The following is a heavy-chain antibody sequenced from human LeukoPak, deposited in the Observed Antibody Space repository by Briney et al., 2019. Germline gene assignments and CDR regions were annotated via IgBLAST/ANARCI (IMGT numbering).Heavy chain of an antibody. CDR1: GFTFSNYG. J-gene: IGHJ4*02. CDR3: TKGISTQDYRFFF. V-gene: IGHV3-30*02. D-gene: IGHD3-16*02. Sequence: SGGSLRLSCTTSGFTFSNYGIHWVRQAPGKGLEWVSFIKSDESDKHYADSVKGRFTISRDNSKNTLYLQMNSLRPEDTAVYYCTKGISTQDYRFFFWGQGALVTVPS. CDR2: IKSDESDK.